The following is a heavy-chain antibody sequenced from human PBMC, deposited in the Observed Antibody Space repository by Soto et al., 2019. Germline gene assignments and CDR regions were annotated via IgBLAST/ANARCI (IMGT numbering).Heavy chain of an antibody. J-gene: IGHJ3*02. CDR3: ARADTMITFGGVIPRANAFAI. D-gene: IGHD3-16*02. V-gene: IGHV4-59*01. CDR1: GGSISSYY. Sequence: SETLSLTCTVSGGSISSYYWSWIRQPPGKGLEWIGYIYYSGSTNYNPSLKSRVTISVDTSKNQFSLKLSSVTAADTAVYYCARADTMITFGGVIPRANAFAIWGQGTMVTVSS. CDR2: IYYSGST.